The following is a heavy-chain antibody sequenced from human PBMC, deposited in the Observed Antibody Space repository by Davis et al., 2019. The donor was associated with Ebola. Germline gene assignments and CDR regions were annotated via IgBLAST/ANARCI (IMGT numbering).Heavy chain of an antibody. V-gene: IGHV3-21*01. CDR2: ISSSSSYI. CDR3: ARGFQPKTYYYDSSTPAFDY. Sequence: GGSLRLSCAASGFTFSSYSMNWVRQAPGKGLEWVSSISSSSSYIYYADSVKGRFTISRDNAKNSLYLQMNSLRAEDTAVYYCARGFQPKTYYYDSSTPAFDYWGQGTLVTVSS. CDR1: GFTFSSYS. D-gene: IGHD3-22*01. J-gene: IGHJ4*02.